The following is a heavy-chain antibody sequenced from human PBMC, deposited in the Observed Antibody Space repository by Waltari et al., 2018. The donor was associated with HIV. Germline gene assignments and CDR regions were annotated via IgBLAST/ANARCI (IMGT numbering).Heavy chain of an antibody. D-gene: IGHD3-9*01. J-gene: IGHJ5*02. CDR2: HYPGGDT. Sequence: VAESGGALIQPGGSLRVSCVADGFFVHTNYLTWVRQAPGKAWEWVAVHYPGGDTHYADSVKGRFSLSRDNFRNTVFLQLNNLIFDDTALYFCARGVRYLGPWGHGTRVTVSS. CDR3: ARGVRYLGP. CDR1: GFFVHTNY. V-gene: IGHV3-53*05.